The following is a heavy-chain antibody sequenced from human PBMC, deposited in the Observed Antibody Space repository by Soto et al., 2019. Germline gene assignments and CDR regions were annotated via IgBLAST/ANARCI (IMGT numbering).Heavy chain of an antibody. V-gene: IGHV4-34*01. CDR2: INHSGST. CDR1: GGSFSGYY. D-gene: IGHD6-13*01. J-gene: IGHJ4*02. Sequence: PSETLSLTCAVYGGSFSGYYWSWIRQPPGKGLEWIGEINHSGSTNYNPSLKSRVTISVDTSKNQFSLKLSSVTAADTAVYYCARGPLQGIAAAGHYFDYWGQGTLVTVSS. CDR3: ARGPLQGIAAAGHYFDY.